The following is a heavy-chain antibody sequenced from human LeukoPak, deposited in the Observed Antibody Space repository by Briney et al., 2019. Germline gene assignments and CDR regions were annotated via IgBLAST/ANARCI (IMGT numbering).Heavy chain of an antibody. D-gene: IGHD6-19*01. Sequence: GGSLRLSCAASGFTFSSYAMSWVRQAPGKGLEWVSAISGSGGSTYYADSVKGRFTISRDNSKNTLYLQMNSLRAEDTAVYYCARDLHRTYSSPYYYYGMDVWGQGTTVTVSS. CDR3: ARDLHRTYSSPYYYYGMDV. J-gene: IGHJ6*02. CDR1: GFTFSSYA. CDR2: ISGSGGST. V-gene: IGHV3-23*01.